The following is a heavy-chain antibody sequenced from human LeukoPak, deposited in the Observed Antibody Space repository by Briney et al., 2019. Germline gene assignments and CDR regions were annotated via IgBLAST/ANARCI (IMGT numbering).Heavy chain of an antibody. CDR1: GFTFSSYG. CDR2: IRYDGSNK. J-gene: IGHJ4*02. D-gene: IGHD2-2*02. CDR3: AKGRGASSTSCYNY. Sequence: GGSLRLSCAASGFTFSSYGMHWVRQAPGKGLEWVAFIRYDGSNKYYADSVKGRFTISRDNSKNTLYLQMNSLRAEDTAVYYCAKGRGASSTSCYNYWGQGTLVTVSS. V-gene: IGHV3-30*02.